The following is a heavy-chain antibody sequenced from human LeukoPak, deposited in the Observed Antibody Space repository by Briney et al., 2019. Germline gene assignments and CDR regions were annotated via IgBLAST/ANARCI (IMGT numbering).Heavy chain of an antibody. Sequence: PGGSLRLSCAASGFTFSSYSMNWVRQAPGKGLEWVSVIFSSGPTYYADSVKGRFTISRDTSKNALYLQMNSLRAKDTAVYYCAISGLGFGEFRGLDYWGQGTLVTVSS. CDR2: IFSSGPT. CDR3: AISGLGFGEFRGLDY. J-gene: IGHJ4*02. V-gene: IGHV3-53*01. D-gene: IGHD3-10*01. CDR1: GFTFSSYS.